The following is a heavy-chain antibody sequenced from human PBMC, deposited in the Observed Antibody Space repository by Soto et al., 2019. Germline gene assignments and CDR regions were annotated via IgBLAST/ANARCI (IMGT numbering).Heavy chain of an antibody. CDR2: IYYSGST. J-gene: IGHJ4*02. Sequence: SEALSLTCTVSGGSVGSGSYYWSWIRQPPGKGLEWIGYIYYSGSTNYNPSLKSRVTISVDTSKNQFSLKLSSVTAADTAVYYCAREEMATIDYWGQGTLVTVYS. V-gene: IGHV4-61*01. CDR1: GGSVGSGSYY. CDR3: AREEMATIDY. D-gene: IGHD5-12*01.